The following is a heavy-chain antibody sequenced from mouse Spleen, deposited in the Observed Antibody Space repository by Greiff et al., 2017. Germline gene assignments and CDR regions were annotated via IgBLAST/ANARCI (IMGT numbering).Heavy chain of an antibody. V-gene: IGHV14-3*02. Sequence: LVESGAELVKPGASVKLSCTASGFNIKDTYMHWVKQRPEQGLEWIGRIDPANGNTKYDPKFQGKATITADTSSNTAYLQLSSLTSEDTAVYYCASRDITTATGRRTMDYWGQGTSVTVSS. D-gene: IGHD1-2*01. J-gene: IGHJ4*01. CDR2: IDPANGNT. CDR1: GFNIKDTY. CDR3: ASRDITTATGRRTMDY.